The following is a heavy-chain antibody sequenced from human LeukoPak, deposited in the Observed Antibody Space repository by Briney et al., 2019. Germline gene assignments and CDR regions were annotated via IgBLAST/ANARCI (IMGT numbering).Heavy chain of an antibody. J-gene: IGHJ4*02. CDR3: ARGYYDSSGYSYPFDY. V-gene: IGHV4-59*12. D-gene: IGHD3-22*01. CDR2: IYYSGST. Sequence: PSETLSLTCTVSGGSISSYYWSWIRQPPGKGLEWIGYIYYSGSTNYNPSLKSRVTISVDTSKNQFSLKLSSVTAADTAVYYCARGYYDSSGYSYPFDYWGQGTLVTVSS. CDR1: GGSISSYY.